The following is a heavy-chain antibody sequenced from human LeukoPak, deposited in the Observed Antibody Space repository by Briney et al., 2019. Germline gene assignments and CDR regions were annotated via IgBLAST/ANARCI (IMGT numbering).Heavy chain of an antibody. V-gene: IGHV1-46*01. Sequence: ASVKVSCKASGYTFTSYGISWVRQAPGQGLEWMGIINPSGGSTRYAQKFQGRVTMTRDMSTSTVYMELGSLRSEDTAVYYCARPAAARRNYYYMDVWGKGTTVTVSS. CDR2: INPSGGST. J-gene: IGHJ6*03. D-gene: IGHD6-13*01. CDR3: ARPAAARRNYYYMDV. CDR1: GYTFTSYG.